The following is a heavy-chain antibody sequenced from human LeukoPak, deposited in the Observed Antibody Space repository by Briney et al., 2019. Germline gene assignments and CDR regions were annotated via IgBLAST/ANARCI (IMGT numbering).Heavy chain of an antibody. CDR3: ARDPSLGGHVDY. CDR2: IWYDGSNK. CDR1: GFTFSSYG. Sequence: VGSLRLSCAASGFTFSSYGMHWVRQAPGKGLEWVAVIWYDGSNKYYADSVKGRFTISRDNSKNTLYLQMNSLRAEDTAVYYCARDPSLGGHVDYWGQGTLVTVSS. V-gene: IGHV3-33*01. D-gene: IGHD3-16*01. J-gene: IGHJ4*02.